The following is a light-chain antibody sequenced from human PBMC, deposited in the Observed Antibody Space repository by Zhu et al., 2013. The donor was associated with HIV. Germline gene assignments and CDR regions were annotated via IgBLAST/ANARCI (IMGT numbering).Light chain of an antibody. Sequence: DIQMTQSPSTLSASVGDRVTITCRASQSINNWLAWYQQKPGKAPNLLIYGASSLHSGVPSRFSGSGSGTEFTLTISCLQPDDFATYYCQHVNENAAFGPGTKVDV. CDR2: GAS. V-gene: IGKV1-5*03. CDR1: QSINNW. CDR3: QHVNENAA. J-gene: IGKJ3*01.